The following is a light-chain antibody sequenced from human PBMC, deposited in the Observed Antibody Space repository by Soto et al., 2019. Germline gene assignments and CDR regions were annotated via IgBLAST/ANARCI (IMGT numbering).Light chain of an antibody. J-gene: IGKJ1*01. Sequence: ETVLTQSPGTLSLSPGERATLSCRASQSVSSSYLTWYQQKPGQAPRLLIYGASSRATGIPDRFSGSGSGTDFTLTISRLEPEDFAVYYCQPYGTSTTWTFGQGTKVEIK. CDR3: QPYGTSTTWT. V-gene: IGKV3-20*01. CDR1: QSVSSSY. CDR2: GAS.